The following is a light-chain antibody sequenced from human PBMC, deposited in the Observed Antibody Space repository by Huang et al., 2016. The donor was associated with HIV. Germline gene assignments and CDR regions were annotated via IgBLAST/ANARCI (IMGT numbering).Light chain of an antibody. Sequence: ETVMTQSPATLSVFPGEIATLSCRASQSISTKLAWYQQKPGQAPRLLIYDASTRATCIPARFSGSGSGTEFNVTISSLQSEDFAVYYCQQYKDWPPWTFGQGTKVEIK. V-gene: IGKV3-15*01. CDR1: QSISTK. J-gene: IGKJ1*01. CDR3: QQYKDWPPWT. CDR2: DAS.